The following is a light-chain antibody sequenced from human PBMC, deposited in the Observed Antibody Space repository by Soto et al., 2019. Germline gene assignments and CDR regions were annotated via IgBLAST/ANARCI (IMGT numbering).Light chain of an antibody. CDR2: GNN. CDR1: ISNLGAPYD. J-gene: IGLJ1*01. Sequence: QSLRSQPTSVSGAPGQTIIISCSGSISNLGAPYDVNWFRQLPGTVPRLLIYGNNNRPSGVPDRFSGSKSGTSASLAITGLQAEDEADYYCQSYDSSLSGYVFGTGTTVTV. CDR3: QSYDSSLSGYV. V-gene: IGLV1-40*01.